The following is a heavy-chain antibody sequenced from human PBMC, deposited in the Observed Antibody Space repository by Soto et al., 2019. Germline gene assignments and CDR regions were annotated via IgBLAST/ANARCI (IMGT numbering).Heavy chain of an antibody. J-gene: IGHJ6*02. CDR3: AKEGNGGTPGYGMDV. CDR2: ITFDGSKK. CDR1: AFVFGTFA. Sequence: QVQLVESGGGVFQPGTSLTLSCTASAFVFGTFAMHWVRQATGERLEWVSDITFDGSKKYYAYSVKGRYTISRDKSKNMLYLQMNSLRPEDMAVYYCAKEGNGGTPGYGMDVWGQGTMVIVTS. V-gene: IGHV3-30*18. D-gene: IGHD1-1*01.